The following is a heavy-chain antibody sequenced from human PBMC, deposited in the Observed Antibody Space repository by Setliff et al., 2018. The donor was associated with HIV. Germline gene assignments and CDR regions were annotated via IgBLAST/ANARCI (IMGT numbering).Heavy chain of an antibody. Sequence: GGSLRLSCAASGFTFSNSLMHWVRQAPGKGLVWVSSISSSDDDTHYADPLRGRFTVSRDNAKSALYLQMNNLSVDDTAVYYCVRDSAASVWVGASVYYFDFWGQGIQVTVSS. CDR1: GFTFSNSL. D-gene: IGHD1-26*01. CDR3: VRDSAASVWVGASVYYFDF. J-gene: IGHJ4*02. V-gene: IGHV3-21*01. CDR2: ISSSDDDT.